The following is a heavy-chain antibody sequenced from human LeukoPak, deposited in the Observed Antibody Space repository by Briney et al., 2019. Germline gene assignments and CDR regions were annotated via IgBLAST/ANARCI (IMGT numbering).Heavy chain of an antibody. CDR2: INSDASST. D-gene: IGHD3-22*01. CDR3: ANLQYYYDSSGYYDY. J-gene: IGHJ4*02. V-gene: IGHV3-74*01. CDR1: GFTFSSYW. Sequence: GGSLRLSCAASGFTFSSYWMHWVRQAPGKGLVWVSRINSDASSTSYADSVKGRFTISRDNSKNTLYLQMNSLRAEDTAVYYCANLQYYYDSSGYYDYWGQGTLVTVSS.